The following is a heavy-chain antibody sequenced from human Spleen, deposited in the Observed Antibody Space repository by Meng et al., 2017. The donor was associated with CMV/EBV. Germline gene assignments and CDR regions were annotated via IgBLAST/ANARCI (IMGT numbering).Heavy chain of an antibody. CDR3: ATGGCSSSSCYLLSFWFFDL. CDR1: AW. J-gene: IGHJ2*01. CDR2: IKSRTDGGTT. Sequence: AWMSWVRQAPGKGLEWVGRIKSRTDGGTTDYASPVKGRFIISRDDSKNTLHLEMNNLTTEDTAVYYCATGGCSSSSCYLLSFWFFDLWGRGTLVTVSS. V-gene: IGHV3-15*01. D-gene: IGHD2-15*01.